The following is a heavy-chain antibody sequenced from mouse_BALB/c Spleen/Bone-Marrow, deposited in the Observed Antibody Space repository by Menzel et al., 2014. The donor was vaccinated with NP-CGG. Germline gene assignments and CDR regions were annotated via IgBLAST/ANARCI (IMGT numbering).Heavy chain of an antibody. Sequence: EVQGVESGPELEKPGASVKISCKASGYSFTGYNMNWVKQSNGKSLEWIGNIDPYYGGTSYNQKFKGKATLTVDKSSSTAYMQLKSLTSEDSAVYYCARKGGSSCVWYFDVWGAGTTVTVSS. J-gene: IGHJ1*01. CDR1: GYSFTGYN. D-gene: IGHD1-1*01. CDR3: ARKGGSSCVWYFDV. CDR2: IDPYYGGT. V-gene: IGHV1-39*01.